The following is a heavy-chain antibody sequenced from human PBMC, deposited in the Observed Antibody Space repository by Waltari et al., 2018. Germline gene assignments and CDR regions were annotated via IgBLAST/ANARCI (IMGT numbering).Heavy chain of an antibody. CDR3: ARNLEDFYCTTTNCFMDY. CDR1: GFIFSDYG. Sequence: QVQLVESGGGVVQPGGSLRLVCAASGFIFSDYGMHWVRQAPGKGQKWSAVILNHGRIEVYEDTVKGRFTISIDNSKNILYLQMNNLRVEDTAIYYCARNLEDFYCTTTNCFMDYWGQGTLVTVSS. CDR2: ILNHGRIE. J-gene: IGHJ4*02. V-gene: IGHV3-33*01. D-gene: IGHD2-2*01.